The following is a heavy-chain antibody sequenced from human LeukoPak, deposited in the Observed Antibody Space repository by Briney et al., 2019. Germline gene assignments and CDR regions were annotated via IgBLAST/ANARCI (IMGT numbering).Heavy chain of an antibody. J-gene: IGHJ4*02. V-gene: IGHV4-39*01. CDR3: ARLYRSSSQPFDY. CDR1: GGSISSSSYY. D-gene: IGHD6-6*01. CDR2: IYYSGST. Sequence: SETLSLTCTVSGGSISSSSYYWGWIRQPPGKGLEWIGSIYYSGSTYYNPSLKSRVTISVDTSKNQFSLKLSSVTAADTAVYYCARLYRSSSQPFDYWGQGTLVTISS.